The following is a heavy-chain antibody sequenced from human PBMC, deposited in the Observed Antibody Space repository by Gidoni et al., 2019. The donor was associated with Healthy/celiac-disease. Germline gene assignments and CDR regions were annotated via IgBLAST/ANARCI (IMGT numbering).Heavy chain of an antibody. CDR1: GYTFTGYY. Sequence: QVQLVQSGAEVKKPGASVKVSCKASGYTFTGYYMHWVRQAPGQGLEWMGWINPNSGGTNYAQKFQGRVTMTRDTSISTAYMELSRLRSDDTAVYYCARDSRVWSGYFDAFDIWGQGTMVTVSS. CDR3: ARDSRVWSGYFDAFDI. J-gene: IGHJ3*02. D-gene: IGHD3-3*01. CDR2: INPNSGGT. V-gene: IGHV1-2*02.